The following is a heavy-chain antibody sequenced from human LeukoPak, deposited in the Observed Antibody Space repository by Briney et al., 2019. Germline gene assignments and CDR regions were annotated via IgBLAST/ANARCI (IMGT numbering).Heavy chain of an antibody. Sequence: SSETLSLTCTVSGGSINNYYWSWIRQPPGKGLEWIGYISYTGSTNYNPSLKSRVTISLDTSKNQFSLKLSSVTAADTAVYYCAREGGPYRPLDYSGQGTLVTVSS. CDR2: ISYTGST. J-gene: IGHJ4*02. CDR3: AREGGPYRPLDY. V-gene: IGHV4-59*12. CDR1: GGSINNYY.